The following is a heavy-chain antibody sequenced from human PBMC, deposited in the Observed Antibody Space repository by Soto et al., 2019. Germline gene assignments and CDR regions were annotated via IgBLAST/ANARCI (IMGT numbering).Heavy chain of an antibody. J-gene: IGHJ3*02. CDR2: INPNSGGT. Sequence: PGQELEWMGWINPNSGGTNCGQKFQGWVTMTGDTSMSTAYMELSRLRSDDTAVYYCARARLLPIDAFDNWGQGTMVSVSS. CDR3: ARARLLPIDAFDN. D-gene: IGHD2-21*02. V-gene: IGHV1-2*04.